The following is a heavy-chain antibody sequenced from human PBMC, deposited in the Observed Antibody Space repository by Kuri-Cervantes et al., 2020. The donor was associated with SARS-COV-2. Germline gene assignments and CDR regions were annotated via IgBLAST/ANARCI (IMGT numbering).Heavy chain of an antibody. D-gene: IGHD6-13*01. V-gene: IGHV3-30*18. Sequence: GGSLRLSCAASGFTFSSYGMHWVRQAPGKGLEWVAVISYDGSNKYYADSVKGRFTISRDNSENTLYLQMNSLRAEDTAVYYCVKSSYGGSSSWPDYWGQGTLVTVSS. J-gene: IGHJ4*02. CDR2: ISYDGSNK. CDR1: GFTFSSYG. CDR3: VKSSYGGSSSWPDY.